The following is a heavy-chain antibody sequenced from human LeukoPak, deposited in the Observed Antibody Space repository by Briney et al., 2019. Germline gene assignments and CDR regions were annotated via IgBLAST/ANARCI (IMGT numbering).Heavy chain of an antibody. CDR2: ISYDGSNK. J-gene: IGHJ5*02. CDR1: GFTFSSYA. D-gene: IGHD3-3*01. V-gene: IGHV3-30-3*01. CDR3: ARAGRFGVVIISWFDP. Sequence: GGSLRLSCAASGFTFSSYAMHWVRQAPGKGLEWVAVISYDGSNKYYADSVKGRFTISRDNSKNTLYLQMNSLRAEDTAVYYCARAGRFGVVIISWFDPWGQGTLVTVSS.